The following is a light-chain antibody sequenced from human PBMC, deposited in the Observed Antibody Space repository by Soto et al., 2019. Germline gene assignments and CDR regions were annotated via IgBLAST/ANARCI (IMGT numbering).Light chain of an antibody. CDR1: SSNTGAGYD. V-gene: IGLV1-40*01. CDR2: GNN. CDR3: QSYDSSLSGVV. Sequence: QSVLTQPPSVSGAPGQRVTISCAGSSSNTGAGYDVHWYQQLPGTAPKLLIYGNNNRPPGVPDRFSGSRSGTSASLAITGLQAEDEADYYCQSYDSSLSGVVFGGGTKLTVL. J-gene: IGLJ2*01.